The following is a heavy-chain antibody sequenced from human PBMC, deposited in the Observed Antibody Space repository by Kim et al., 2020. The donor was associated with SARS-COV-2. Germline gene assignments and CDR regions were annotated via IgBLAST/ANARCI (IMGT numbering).Heavy chain of an antibody. V-gene: IGHV4-31*02. J-gene: IGHJ6*02. Sequence: TYYNPSLNSRVTISVDTSKNQFSLKLSCVTAADTAVYYCARDWGYYGMDVWGQGTTVAVSS. CDR3: ARDWGYYGMDV. CDR2: T. D-gene: IGHD7-27*01.